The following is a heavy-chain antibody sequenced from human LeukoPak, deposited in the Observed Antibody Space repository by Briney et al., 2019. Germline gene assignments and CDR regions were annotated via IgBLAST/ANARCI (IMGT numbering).Heavy chain of an antibody. CDR2: IYCSWRT. CDR3: ARDVEIAVAGPIDY. D-gene: IGHD6-19*01. CDR1: GGSISSCREY. V-gene: IGHV4-39*02. J-gene: IGHJ4*02. Sequence: PAGTLSLTCTVSGGSISSCREYWGWHRPPPGQELEWIGSIYCSWRTYSNPSLNSRATFSVNTSNTQFSQKLSSLTAADTAVYDCARDVEIAVAGPIDYWGQGTLVTVSS.